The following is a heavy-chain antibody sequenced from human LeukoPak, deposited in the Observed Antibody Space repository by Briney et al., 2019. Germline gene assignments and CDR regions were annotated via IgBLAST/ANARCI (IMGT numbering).Heavy chain of an antibody. CDR2: IRSKTNSYAT. D-gene: IGHD2/OR15-2a*01. J-gene: IGHJ4*02. Sequence: GGSLKLSCAASGFTFSGSAMHCVRQASGKGLEWVGRIRSKTNSYATAYAASVKGRFTISRDDSKNTAYLQMNSLKTEDTAVYLFTNFLLCGRGFLLLFDFGGQGTLVPVSS. V-gene: IGHV3-73*01. CDR1: GFTFSGSA. CDR3: TNFLLCGRGFLLLFDF.